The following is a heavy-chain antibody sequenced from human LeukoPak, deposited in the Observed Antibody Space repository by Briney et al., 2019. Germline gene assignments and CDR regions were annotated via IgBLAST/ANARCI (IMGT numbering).Heavy chain of an antibody. V-gene: IGHV5-51*01. D-gene: IGHD1-26*01. J-gene: IGHJ3*02. CDR3: ARLGAANSKAFDS. Sequence: GESLKISCKTSGYSFSYSWIGWVGQVPGKGLEWMGIIYPDDSDTKKAPSFQGRVTISADKSLSITYLQWDNLQASDTAMYYCARLGAANSKAFDSWGQGTMVTVSS. CDR1: GYSFSYSW. CDR2: IYPDDSDT.